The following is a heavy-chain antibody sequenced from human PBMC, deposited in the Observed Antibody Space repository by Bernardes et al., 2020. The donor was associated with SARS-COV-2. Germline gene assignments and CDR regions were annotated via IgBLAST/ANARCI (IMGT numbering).Heavy chain of an antibody. J-gene: IGHJ3*02. D-gene: IGHD6-19*01. Sequence: SETLSLTCGVSGDSVSSASYYWGWIRQPPGKGLEWIGNIFYDGSTYYSPSLQSRVTISVDTSKNQFSLKLSSVTAADTAIYYCAGSPPSGWLRAFDIWGQGSMVTVSS. CDR3: AGSPPSGWLRAFDI. CDR1: GDSVSSASYY. CDR2: IFYDGST. V-gene: IGHV4-39*01.